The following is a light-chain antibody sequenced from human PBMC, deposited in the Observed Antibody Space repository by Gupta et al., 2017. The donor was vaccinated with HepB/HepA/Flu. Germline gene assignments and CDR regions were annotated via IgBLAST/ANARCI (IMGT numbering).Light chain of an antibody. V-gene: IGKV3-15*01. Sequence: IVMTQSPATLSVSPGEGATLSCRASQSVGSNLAWYQQKPGQGPRLLIYGASTRATGIPARFSGSGSEIDFTLTISSRQSEDFAVYYCQQDNMWPPLTFGGGTKVEIK. CDR2: GAS. J-gene: IGKJ4*01. CDR3: QQDNMWPPLT. CDR1: QSVGSN.